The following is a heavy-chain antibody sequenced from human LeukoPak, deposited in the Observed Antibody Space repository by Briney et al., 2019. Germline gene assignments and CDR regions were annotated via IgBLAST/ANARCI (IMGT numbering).Heavy chain of an antibody. CDR1: GFTFSSYV. CDR2: ISWNSGSI. CDR3: AKATQYSSSPGYYFDY. Sequence: GGSLRLSCAASGFTFSSYVMSWVRQAPGKGLEWVSGISWNSGSIGYADSVKGRFTISRDNAKNSLYLQMNSLRAEDTALYYCAKATQYSSSPGYYFDYWGQGTLVTVSS. V-gene: IGHV3-9*01. D-gene: IGHD6-6*01. J-gene: IGHJ4*02.